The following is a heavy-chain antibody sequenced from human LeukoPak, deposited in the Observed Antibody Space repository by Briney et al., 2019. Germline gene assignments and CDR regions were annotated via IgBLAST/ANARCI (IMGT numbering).Heavy chain of an antibody. CDR3: AKDLGGEKYGDSVH. Sequence: GGSLRLSCAASGFTFSSYAMSWVRQAPGEGLEWVSGIRGVGGSTSYADSVKGRFTISRDNSKNTLYLQMNSLRGEDTAVYYCAKDLGGEKYGDSVHWGQGTLVTVSS. J-gene: IGHJ4*02. CDR1: GFTFSSYA. V-gene: IGHV3-23*01. D-gene: IGHD4-17*01. CDR2: IRGVGGST.